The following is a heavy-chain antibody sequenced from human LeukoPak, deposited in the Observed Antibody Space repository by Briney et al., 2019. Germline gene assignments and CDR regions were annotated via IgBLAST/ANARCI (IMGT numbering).Heavy chain of an antibody. D-gene: IGHD2-2*01. Sequence: GGSLRLSCAASGFSFSSHGMSCVRQAPGKGLEWVSGIIGGAGSTYYADSVKGRFTISRDNSKNTLYLQMNSLRAEDTAVYYCTHGSMYQLDYWGQGTLVTVSS. CDR2: IIGGAGST. V-gene: IGHV3-23*01. CDR1: GFSFSSHG. J-gene: IGHJ4*02. CDR3: THGSMYQLDY.